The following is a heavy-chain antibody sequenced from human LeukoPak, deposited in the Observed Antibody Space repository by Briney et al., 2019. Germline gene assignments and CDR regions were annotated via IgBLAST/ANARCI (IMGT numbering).Heavy chain of an antibody. CDR3: AREGYSYGYLY. V-gene: IGHV1-69*13. CDR1: GGTFSSYA. CDR2: IIPIFGTA. J-gene: IGHJ4*02. D-gene: IGHD5-18*01. Sequence: EASVKVSCKASGGTFSSYAISWVRQAPGQGLEWMGGIIPIFGTANYAQKFQGRVTITADESTSTAYMELSSLRSEDTAVYYCAREGYSYGYLYWGQGTLVTVSS.